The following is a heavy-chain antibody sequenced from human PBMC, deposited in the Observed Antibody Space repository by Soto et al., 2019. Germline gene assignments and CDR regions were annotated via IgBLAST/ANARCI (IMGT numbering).Heavy chain of an antibody. J-gene: IGHJ5*02. D-gene: IGHD3-10*01. CDR1: GFTFSSYS. Sequence: GESLKISCAASGFTFSSYSMNWVRQAPGKGLEWVSSISSSSSYIYYADSVKGRFTISRDNAKNSLYLQMNSLRAEDTAVYYCARDLVGYYGSGSLNWFDPWGQGTLVTVSS. CDR2: ISSSSSYI. V-gene: IGHV3-21*01. CDR3: ARDLVGYYGSGSLNWFDP.